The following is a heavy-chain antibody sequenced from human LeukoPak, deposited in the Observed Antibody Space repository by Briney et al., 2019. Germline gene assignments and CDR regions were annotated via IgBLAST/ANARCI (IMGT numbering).Heavy chain of an antibody. CDR1: GYTFTSYY. CDR2: INPSGGST. Sequence: ASVTVSCTASGYTFTSYYMHWVRQAPGQGLEWMGIINPSGGSTSYAQKFQGRVTMTRDTSTSTVYMELSSLRSEDTAVYYCARSCRGSSTSCYGSYYYYGMDVWGQGTTVTVSS. J-gene: IGHJ6*02. V-gene: IGHV1-46*01. CDR3: ARSCRGSSTSCYGSYYYYGMDV. D-gene: IGHD2-2*01.